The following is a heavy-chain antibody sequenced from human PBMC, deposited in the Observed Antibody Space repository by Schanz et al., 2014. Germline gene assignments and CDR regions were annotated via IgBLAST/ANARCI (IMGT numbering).Heavy chain of an antibody. V-gene: IGHV3-11*05. CDR3: VKEGTVVSGSPRDY. Sequence: QVHLVESGGGLVKPGGSLRLSCAASGFTFSDYYMSWIRQAPGKGLEWVSYISSDNNYAYYADSMRGRFTISRDNAKNSLYLQMNSLRADDTAVYYCVKEGTVVSGSPRDYWGQGALVTVSS. D-gene: IGHD3-10*01. J-gene: IGHJ4*02. CDR1: GFTFSDYY. CDR2: ISSDNNYA.